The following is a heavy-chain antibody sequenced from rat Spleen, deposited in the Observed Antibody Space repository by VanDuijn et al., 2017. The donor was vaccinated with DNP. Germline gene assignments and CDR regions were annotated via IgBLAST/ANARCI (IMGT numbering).Heavy chain of an antibody. D-gene: IGHD3-2*01. V-gene: IGHV5-25*01. J-gene: IGHJ4*01. Sequence: EVQLVESGGGLVQPGRSMKLSCGASGLTFSNADMAWVRQAPTRGLEWVASISSSGDKIYYRDSVKGRFTISRDNAKSTLYLQMDSLRSEDTATYYCAIDLQTGSAWGQGTSVTVSS. CDR3: AIDLQTGSA. CDR2: ISSSGDKI. CDR1: GLTFSNAD.